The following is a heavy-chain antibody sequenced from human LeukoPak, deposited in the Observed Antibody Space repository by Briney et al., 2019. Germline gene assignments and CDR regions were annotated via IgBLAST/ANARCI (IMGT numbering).Heavy chain of an antibody. V-gene: IGHV4-59*01. CDR1: GGSISNYY. D-gene: IGHD2-2*01. CDR3: ARVEVVPAATPFDAFDI. J-gene: IGHJ3*02. Sequence: SSETLSLTCIVSGGSISNYYWTWIRQAPGKGLEWIGYVYDSESTKYNPSLKSRVTISVDTSRNQFSLRLSSVTAADTAVYYCARVEVVPAATPFDAFDIWGQGTMVTVSS. CDR2: VYDSEST.